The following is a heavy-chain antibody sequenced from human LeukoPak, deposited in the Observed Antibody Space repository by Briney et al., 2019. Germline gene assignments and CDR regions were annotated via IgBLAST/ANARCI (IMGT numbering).Heavy chain of an antibody. Sequence: SETLSLTCTVSGGSISSYSWSWIRQPPGKGLEWIGYIYYSGSTNYNPSLKSRLTISVDTSKNQFSLNLSSVTAADTPVYYCARGMTTGPDPWGQGTLVTVSS. CDR3: ARGMTTGPDP. V-gene: IGHV4-59*08. J-gene: IGHJ5*02. D-gene: IGHD4-17*01. CDR2: IYYSGST. CDR1: GGSISSYS.